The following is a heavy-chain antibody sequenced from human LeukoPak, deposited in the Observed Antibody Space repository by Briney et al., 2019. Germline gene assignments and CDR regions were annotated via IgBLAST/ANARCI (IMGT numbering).Heavy chain of an antibody. Sequence: PSETLSLTCTVSGGSISSYYWSWIRQPAGKGLEWIGRIYTSGSTNYNPSLKSRDTMSVDTSKNQFSLKLSSVTAADTAVYYCARDTTSVAGYYYYMDVWGKGTTVTVSS. J-gene: IGHJ6*03. D-gene: IGHD6-19*01. CDR3: ARDTTSVAGYYYYMDV. V-gene: IGHV4-4*07. CDR1: GGSISSYY. CDR2: IYTSGST.